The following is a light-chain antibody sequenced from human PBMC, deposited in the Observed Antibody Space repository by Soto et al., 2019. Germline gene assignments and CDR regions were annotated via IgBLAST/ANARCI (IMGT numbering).Light chain of an antibody. CDR2: DAS. CDR3: QQYDNLLFT. Sequence: DIPMTQSPSSLSASVGDRVSITCQASQDISNYLNWYQQKAGKAPKLLIYDASNLETGVPSRFSGSGSGTDFTFTISSLQPEDIATYYCQQYDNLLFTFGPGTKVDVK. CDR1: QDISNY. V-gene: IGKV1-33*01. J-gene: IGKJ3*01.